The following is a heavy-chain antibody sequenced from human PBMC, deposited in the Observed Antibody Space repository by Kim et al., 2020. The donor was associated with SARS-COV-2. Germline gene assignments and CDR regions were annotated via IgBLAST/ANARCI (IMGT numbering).Heavy chain of an antibody. CDR2: IYYSGST. J-gene: IGHJ4*02. CDR3: ARHTSAWRVQHSYFDY. D-gene: IGHD6-13*01. Sequence: SETLSLTCTVSGGSISSSSYYWGWIRQPPGKGLEWIGSIYYSGSTNYNPSLKSRVTIYVDTSKNQFSLRLSSVTAAGTAVYSCARHTSAWRVQHSYFDYWGQGTLVTVSS. V-gene: IGHV4-39*01. CDR1: GGSISSSSYY.